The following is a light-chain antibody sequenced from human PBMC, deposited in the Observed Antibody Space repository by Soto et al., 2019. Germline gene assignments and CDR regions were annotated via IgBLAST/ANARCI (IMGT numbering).Light chain of an antibody. Sequence: SYELTQPPSVSVAPGQTARITGGGNKIGSKSVHWYQQKPGQAPVLVVSDDNDRPSGIPERFSGSNSGNTATLTISRVEDGDEADYYCQVWDGSSAVVFGGGTQLTVL. CDR2: DDN. CDR3: QVWDGSSAVV. J-gene: IGLJ2*01. CDR1: KIGSKS. V-gene: IGLV3-21*02.